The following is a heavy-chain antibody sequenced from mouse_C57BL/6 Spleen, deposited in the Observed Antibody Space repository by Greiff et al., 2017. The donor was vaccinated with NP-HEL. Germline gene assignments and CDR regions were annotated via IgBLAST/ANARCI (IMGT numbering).Heavy chain of an antibody. V-gene: IGHV5-17*01. CDR3: ARIYYDYDDAMDY. CDR2: ISSGSSTI. J-gene: IGHJ4*01. CDR1: GFTFSDYG. D-gene: IGHD2-4*01. Sequence: EVQLVESGGGLVKPGGSLKLSCAASGFTFSDYGMHWVRQAPEKGLEWVAYISSGSSTIYYADTVKGRFTISRDNAKNTLFLQMTSLRSEDTAMYYCARIYYDYDDAMDYWGQGASVTVSS.